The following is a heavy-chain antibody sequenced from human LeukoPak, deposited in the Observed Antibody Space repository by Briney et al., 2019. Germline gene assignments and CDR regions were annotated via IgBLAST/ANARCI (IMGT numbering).Heavy chain of an antibody. D-gene: IGHD3-22*01. V-gene: IGHV3-30*18. J-gene: IGHJ4*02. Sequence: GGSLRLSCAASGFTFSSYGMHWVRQAPGKGLEWVAVISYDGSNKYYADSVKGRFTISRDNSKNTLYLQMNSLRAEDTAVYYCAKDYYDSSGYEGTLDYWGQGTLVTVSS. CDR3: AKDYYDSSGYEGTLDY. CDR1: GFTFSSYG. CDR2: ISYDGSNK.